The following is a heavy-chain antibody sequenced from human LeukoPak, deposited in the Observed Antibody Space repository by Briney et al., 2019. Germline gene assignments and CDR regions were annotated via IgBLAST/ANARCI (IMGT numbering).Heavy chain of an antibody. CDR3: ARVLGDSSGYRFDY. V-gene: IGHV4-39*07. D-gene: IGHD3-22*01. Sequence: PSETLSLTCTVSGDSISSRNYYWDWIRQPPGKGLEWIGNFHYSGSSHSNPSLKSRVTISVDRSKNQFSLKLSSVTAADTAVYYCARVLGDSSGYRFDYWGQGTLVTVSS. CDR1: GDSISSRNYY. J-gene: IGHJ4*02. CDR2: FHYSGSS.